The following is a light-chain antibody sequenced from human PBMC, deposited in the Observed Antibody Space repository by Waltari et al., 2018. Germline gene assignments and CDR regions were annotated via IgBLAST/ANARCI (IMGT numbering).Light chain of an antibody. V-gene: IGKV3-20*01. CDR2: GAS. J-gene: IGKJ2*01. CDR3: QQYGDSSFT. CDR1: QNVDINR. Sequence: EIVLTQSPGTLSLSPGERVTLSCRASQNVDINRLAWYQQKCGQPPRLLIYGASNRAAGIPDRFSGSGSGTDFTLTISRLEPEDVAVYYCQQYGDSSFTFGQGTKLEIK.